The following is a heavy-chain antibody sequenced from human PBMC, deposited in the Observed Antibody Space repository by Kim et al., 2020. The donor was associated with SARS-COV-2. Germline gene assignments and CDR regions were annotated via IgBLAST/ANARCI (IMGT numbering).Heavy chain of an antibody. CDR3: ARGRITFGGVIVGWWFDP. D-gene: IGHD3-16*02. J-gene: IGHJ5*02. Sequence: KSRVTISVDTSKNQFPLKLSSVPAADTAVYYCARGRITFGGVIVGWWFDPWGQGTLVTVSS. V-gene: IGHV4-31*02.